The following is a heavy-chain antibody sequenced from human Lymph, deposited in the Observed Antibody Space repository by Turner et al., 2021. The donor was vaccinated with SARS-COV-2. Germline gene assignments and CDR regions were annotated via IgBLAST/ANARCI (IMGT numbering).Heavy chain of an antibody. D-gene: IGHD1-26*01. CDR2: IKQDGSEK. J-gene: IGHJ4*02. V-gene: IGHV3-7*01. Sequence: EVQLVESGGGLVQPGGSLSLSCAASGFTFSYYWMSWVRQAPGKGLEWVANIKQDGSEKYYVDSVKGRFTISRDNAKNSLFLQMYSLRAEDTAVYYCARMGSSSWYFDYWGQGTLVTVSS. CDR1: GFTFSYYW. CDR3: ARMGSSSWYFDY.